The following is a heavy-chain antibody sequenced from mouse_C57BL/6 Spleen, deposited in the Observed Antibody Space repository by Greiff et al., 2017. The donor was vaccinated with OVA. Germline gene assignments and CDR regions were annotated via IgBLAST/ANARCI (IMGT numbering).Heavy chain of an antibody. D-gene: IGHD1-1*01. J-gene: IGHJ3*01. CDR2: IWSGGST. CDR1: GFSFTSYG. V-gene: IGHV2-5*01. CDR3: AKNGATRGFAY. Sequence: VKLMESGPGLVQPSQSLSITCTASGFSFTSYGVHWVRQSPGKGLEWLGVIWSGGSTDYNEAFLYSLGITKVNSKSQVFFKMNSLQADDTAIYYGAKNGATRGFAYWGQGTLVTVSA.